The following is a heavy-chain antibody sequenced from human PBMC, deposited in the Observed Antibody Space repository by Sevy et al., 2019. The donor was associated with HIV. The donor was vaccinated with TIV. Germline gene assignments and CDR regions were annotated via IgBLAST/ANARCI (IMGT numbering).Heavy chain of an antibody. V-gene: IGHV3-30-3*01. Sequence: GGSLRLSCAASGFTFSSYAMHWVRQAPGKGLEWVAVISYDGSNKYYADSVKGRFTISRDNSKNTLYLQMNSLRAGDTAVYYCARQRITMVRGASYYYYYGMDVWGQGTTVTVSS. CDR2: ISYDGSNK. CDR1: GFTFSSYA. J-gene: IGHJ6*02. D-gene: IGHD3-10*01. CDR3: ARQRITMVRGASYYYYYGMDV.